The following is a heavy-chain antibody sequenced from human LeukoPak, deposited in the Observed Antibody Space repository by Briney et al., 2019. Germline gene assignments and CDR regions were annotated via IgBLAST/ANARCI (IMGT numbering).Heavy chain of an antibody. Sequence: AASVKVSCKASGYTFTGYYMHWVRQAPGQGLEWMGRINPNSGGTNYAQKFQGRVTMTRDTSISTAYMELSRLRSDDTAVYYCARGLRLIPVAGIGYWGQGTLVTVSS. CDR3: ARGLRLIPVAGIGY. J-gene: IGHJ4*02. CDR1: GYTFTGYY. CDR2: INPNSGGT. D-gene: IGHD6-19*01. V-gene: IGHV1-2*06.